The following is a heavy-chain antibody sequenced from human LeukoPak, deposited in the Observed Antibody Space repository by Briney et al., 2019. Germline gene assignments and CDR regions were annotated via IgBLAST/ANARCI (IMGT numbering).Heavy chain of an antibody. V-gene: IGHV4-34*01. CDR2: INHSGST. CDR1: GGSFSGYY. D-gene: IGHD6-19*01. Sequence: SETLSLTCALYGGSFSGYYWSWIRQPPGKGLEWIGEINHSGSTNYNPFLKSRVTISVDTSKNQFSLKLSSVTAAETAVYYCARGGGSGWYHYYYGMDVWGKGTTVTVSS. CDR3: ARGGGSGWYHYYYGMDV. J-gene: IGHJ6*04.